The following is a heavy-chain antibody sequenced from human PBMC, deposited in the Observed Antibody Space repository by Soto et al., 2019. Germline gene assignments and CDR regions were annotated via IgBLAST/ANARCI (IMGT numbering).Heavy chain of an antibody. CDR2: IWYDGSNK. V-gene: IGHV3-33*08. CDR1: GFTFSSYG. D-gene: IGHD6-6*01. Sequence: GGSLRLSCVASGFTFSSYGMHWVRQAPGKGLEWVAVIWYDGSNKYYADSVKGRFTISRDNSKNSLNLQMNSLRDEDTAVYYCARDELGGYFDYWGQGTLVTVSS. J-gene: IGHJ4*03. CDR3: ARDELGGYFDY.